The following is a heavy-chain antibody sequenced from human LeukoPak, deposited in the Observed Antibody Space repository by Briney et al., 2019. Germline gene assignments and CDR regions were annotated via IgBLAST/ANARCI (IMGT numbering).Heavy chain of an antibody. CDR2: ISAYNGNT. J-gene: IGHJ3*02. CDR3: ARDRTSGCSSTNCHDAFDI. D-gene: IGHD2-2*01. V-gene: IGHV1-18*01. CDR1: GYTFTSYG. Sequence: ASVKVSCKASGYTFTSYGISWVRQAPGQGLEWMGWISAYNGNTNYAQKLQGRVTMTTDTSTSTAYMELRSLRSDDTAVYYCARDRTSGCSSTNCHDAFDIWGQGTMVTVSS.